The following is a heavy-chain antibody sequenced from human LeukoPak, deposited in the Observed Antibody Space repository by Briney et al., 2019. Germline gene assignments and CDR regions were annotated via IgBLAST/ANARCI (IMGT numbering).Heavy chain of an antibody. Sequence: GGSLRLSYAASGFTFSSYSINWVRQAPGKGLEWVSSISSSSSYIYYADSVKGRFTISRDNAKNSLYLQMNSLRAEDTAVYYCARDLKDTAPMATDAFDNWGQGTMVTVSS. CDR2: ISSSSSYI. J-gene: IGHJ3*02. D-gene: IGHD5-18*01. CDR3: ARDLKDTAPMATDAFDN. V-gene: IGHV3-21*01. CDR1: GFTFSSYS.